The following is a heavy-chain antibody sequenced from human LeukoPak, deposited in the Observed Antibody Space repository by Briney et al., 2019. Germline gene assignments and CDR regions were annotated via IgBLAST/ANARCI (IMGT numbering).Heavy chain of an antibody. CDR3: ARGYYDILIGYYQGGDFDY. V-gene: IGHV3-23*01. Sequence: GGSLRLSCAASGFTFSSYAMSWVRQAPGKGLEWVSAISGSGGSTYYADSVKGRFTISRDNSKNTLYLQMNSLRAEDTAVYYCARGYYDILIGYYQGGDFDYWGQGTLVTVSS. J-gene: IGHJ4*02. CDR1: GFTFSSYA. CDR2: ISGSGGST. D-gene: IGHD3-9*01.